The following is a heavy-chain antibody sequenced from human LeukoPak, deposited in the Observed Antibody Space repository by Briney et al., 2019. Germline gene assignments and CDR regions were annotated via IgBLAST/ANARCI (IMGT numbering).Heavy chain of an antibody. Sequence: SETLSLTCTVSGDSISSGSYYWSWIQQPAGKGLEWIGRIYTSGSTNYNPSLKSRVTISVDTSKNQFSLKLSSVTAADTAVYYCARQWLQSGYLDYWGQGTLVTVSS. J-gene: IGHJ4*02. V-gene: IGHV4-61*02. D-gene: IGHD5-12*01. CDR2: IYTSGST. CDR3: ARQWLQSGYLDY. CDR1: GDSISSGSYY.